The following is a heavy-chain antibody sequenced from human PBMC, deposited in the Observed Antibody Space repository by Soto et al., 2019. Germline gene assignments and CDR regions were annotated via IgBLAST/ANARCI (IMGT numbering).Heavy chain of an antibody. Sequence: SETLSLTCTVSGGSISSYFYIWVRQPPGKGLEWIGSVYYTGTTDYNPSLKSRVTISVDMSKTQFSLNLRSVTAADTAVYDCARDLAAVPRAFDYWGRGTLVTVSS. CDR1: GGSISSYF. CDR2: VYYTGTT. D-gene: IGHD6-13*01. J-gene: IGHJ4*02. CDR3: ARDLAAVPRAFDY. V-gene: IGHV4-59*01.